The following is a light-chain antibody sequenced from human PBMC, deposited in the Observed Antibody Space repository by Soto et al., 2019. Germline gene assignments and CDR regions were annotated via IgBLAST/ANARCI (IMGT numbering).Light chain of an antibody. J-gene: IGKJ1*01. V-gene: IGKV1-39*01. CDR3: QQSYSTPSQ. Sequence: DIQMTQSPSSLSASVGDRVTITCRASQSISSYLNWYQQKPGKAPKLLIYAASSLQSGVPSRFSGSGSGTDFTLTISSLQPEDFATYYYQQSYSTPSQFGQGTKVEIK. CDR1: QSISSY. CDR2: AAS.